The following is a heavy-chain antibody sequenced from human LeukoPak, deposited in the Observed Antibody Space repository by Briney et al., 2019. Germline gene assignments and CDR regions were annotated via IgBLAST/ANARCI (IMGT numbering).Heavy chain of an antibody. J-gene: IGHJ4*02. CDR2: INNDGSST. CDR3: VSSYCSGGSCYSASGY. CDR1: GFTFSSYW. D-gene: IGHD2-15*01. V-gene: IGHV3-74*01. Sequence: GGSLRLSCAASGFTFSSYWMHWVRQAPGKGLMWVSRINNDGSSTSYADSVKGRFTISRDNAKNTLYLQMNSLRAEDTAVYYCVSSYCSGGSCYSASGYWGQGTLVTVSS.